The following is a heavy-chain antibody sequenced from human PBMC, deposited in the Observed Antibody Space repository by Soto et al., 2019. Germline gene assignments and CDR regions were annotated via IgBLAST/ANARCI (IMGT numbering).Heavy chain of an antibody. Sequence: QVQLVQSGAEVKKPGASVKVSCKASGYTFTSYYMHWVRQAPGQGLEWMGIINPSGTTTDYAQKCQGRVHMTRDTSTSTYYMELSSLRSEDTAVYYCARTQIASHYYSGMDVWGQGTTVTVAS. CDR2: INPSGTTT. J-gene: IGHJ6*02. D-gene: IGHD2-2*01. CDR3: ARTQIASHYYSGMDV. CDR1: GYTFTSYY. V-gene: IGHV1-46*01.